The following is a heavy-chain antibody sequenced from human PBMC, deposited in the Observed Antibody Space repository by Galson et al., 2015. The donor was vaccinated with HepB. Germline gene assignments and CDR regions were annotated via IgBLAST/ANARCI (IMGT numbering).Heavy chain of an antibody. CDR1: GFTFSSYS. CDR2: ITGSSSGI. CDR3: ARFSSGYHFDY. V-gene: IGHV3-48*01. J-gene: IGHJ4*02. D-gene: IGHD3-22*01. Sequence: SLRLSCAASGFTFSSYSMNWVRQAPGKGLEWISYITGSSSGIHYADSVKGRFTVSRDSAKNSLYLQMNSLRAEDTAVYYCARFSSGYHFDYWGQGTLVTVSS.